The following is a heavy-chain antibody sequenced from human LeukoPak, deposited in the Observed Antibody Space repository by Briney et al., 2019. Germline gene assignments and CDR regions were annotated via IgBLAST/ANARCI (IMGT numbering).Heavy chain of an antibody. Sequence: GGSLRLSWTASGFTFGDYAMSWVRQAPGKGLEWVGFIRSKLYGGTTEHAASVEGRFTISRDDSKSIAYLQMNSLKTEDTAMYFCIRTRYFYDSSGRFLDYWGQGTLVTVSS. D-gene: IGHD3-22*01. J-gene: IGHJ4*02. CDR1: GFTFGDYA. CDR3: IRTRYFYDSSGRFLDY. CDR2: IRSKLYGGTT. V-gene: IGHV3-49*04.